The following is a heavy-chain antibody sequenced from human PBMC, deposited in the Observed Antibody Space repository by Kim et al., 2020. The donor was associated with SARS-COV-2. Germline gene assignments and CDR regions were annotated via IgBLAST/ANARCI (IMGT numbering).Heavy chain of an antibody. Sequence: TSYEQKFQGRVTMTRDTSTSTVYMELSSLRSEDTAVYYCARVEYGGNSDYWRQGTLVTVSS. D-gene: IGHD2-15*01. V-gene: IGHV1-46*01. J-gene: IGHJ4*02. CDR2: T. CDR3: ARVEYGGNSDY.